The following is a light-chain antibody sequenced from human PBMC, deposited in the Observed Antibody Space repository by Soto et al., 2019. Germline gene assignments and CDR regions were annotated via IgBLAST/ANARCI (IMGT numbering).Light chain of an antibody. V-gene: IGKV1-27*01. Sequence: DIQMTQSPSSLSASVGDRVTITCQASQGISNYLAWYQQKPGKVPKLLIYAASTLQSGVPSRFSGSGSGTDFTLTINSLQPEDVATYYCQKYDRVPGTFGQGTKVEVK. J-gene: IGKJ1*01. CDR2: AAS. CDR1: QGISNY. CDR3: QKYDRVPGT.